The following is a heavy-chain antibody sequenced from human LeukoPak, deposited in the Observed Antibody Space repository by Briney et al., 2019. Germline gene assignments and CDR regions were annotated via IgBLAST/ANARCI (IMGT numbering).Heavy chain of an antibody. CDR2: ISRSSSTI. D-gene: IGHD5-18*01. J-gene: IGHJ5*02. CDR3: AKKPRGYSYGTANLNWFDP. Sequence: GGSLRLSCAASGFTFSTYSMNWVRQAPGKGLEWVSYISRSSSTIYYADSVKGRFTISRDNAKNSLYLQMNSLRAEDTAVYYCAKKPRGYSYGTANLNWFDPWGQGTLVTVSS. CDR1: GFTFSTYS. V-gene: IGHV3-48*04.